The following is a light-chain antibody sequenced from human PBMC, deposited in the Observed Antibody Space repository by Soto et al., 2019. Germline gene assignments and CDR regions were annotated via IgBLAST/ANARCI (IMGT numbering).Light chain of an antibody. CDR2: DXS. J-gene: IGKJ4*02. CDR1: QGISVY. V-gene: IGKV1-9*01. Sequence: IDLTQSPSFLSASLGDRVTLPXRASQGISVYFAWYQQQPGXAPKXXXDDXSTLQRGGPSRFSGSGSGTEFTLTISSLQPEYFAHYYCQQLNSDTRTFGGGTKVDI. CDR3: QQLNSDTRT.